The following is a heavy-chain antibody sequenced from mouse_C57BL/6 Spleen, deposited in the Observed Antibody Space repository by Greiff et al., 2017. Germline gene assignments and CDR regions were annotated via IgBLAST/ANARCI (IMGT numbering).Heavy chain of an antibody. CDR3: ARQTAQATDAMDY. J-gene: IGHJ4*01. CDR1: GFSLTSYG. D-gene: IGHD3-2*02. Sequence: VMLVESGPGLVAPSQSLSITCTVSGFSLTSYGVYWVRQPPGKGLEWLVVIWSDGSTTYNSALKSRLSISKENSKSQVFLKMNSLQTDDTAMYYCARQTAQATDAMDYWGQGTSVTVSS. V-gene: IGHV2-6-1*01. CDR2: IWSDGST.